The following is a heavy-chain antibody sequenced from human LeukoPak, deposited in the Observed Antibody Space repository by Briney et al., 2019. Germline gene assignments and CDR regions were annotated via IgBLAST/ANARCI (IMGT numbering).Heavy chain of an antibody. CDR1: GFTFSSCG. D-gene: IGHD6-19*01. CDR3: AKTVYRQWLVRGGWFDP. J-gene: IGHJ5*02. CDR2: ISGSGGST. Sequence: GGTLRLSCAASGFTFSSCGMSWVRQAPGKGLEWVSAISGSGGSTYYADSVKGRFTISRDNSKNTLYLQMNSLRAEDTAVYYCAKTVYRQWLVRGGWFDPWGQGTLVTVSS. V-gene: IGHV3-23*01.